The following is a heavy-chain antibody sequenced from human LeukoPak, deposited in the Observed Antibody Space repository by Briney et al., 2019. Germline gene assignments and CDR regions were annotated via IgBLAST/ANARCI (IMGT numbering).Heavy chain of an antibody. V-gene: IGHV4-34*01. CDR1: GGSFSGYY. CDR3: ARGKKVLRFLEWSSRWFDY. J-gene: IGHJ4*02. D-gene: IGHD3-3*01. Sequence: SETLSLTCAVYGGSFSGYYWSWIRQPPGKGLEWIGEINHSGSTNYNPSLKSRVTISVDTSKNQFSLKLSSVTAADTAVYYCARGKKVLRFLEWSSRWFDYWGQGTLVTVSS. CDR2: INHSGST.